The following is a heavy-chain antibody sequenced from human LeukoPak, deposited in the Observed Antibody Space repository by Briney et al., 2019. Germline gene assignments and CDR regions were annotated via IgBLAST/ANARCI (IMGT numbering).Heavy chain of an antibody. D-gene: IGHD1-26*01. CDR3: ARTLSRWDPFDY. CDR1: GGSISSSNW. J-gene: IGHJ4*02. CDR2: IYHSGST. V-gene: IGHV4-4*02. Sequence: PSGTLSLTCAVSGGSISSSNWWSWVRQPPGKGLEWIGEIYHSGSTNYNPSLKSRVTISLDTSKNQFSLKLSSVTAADTAVYYCARTLSRWDPFDYWGQGTLVTVSS.